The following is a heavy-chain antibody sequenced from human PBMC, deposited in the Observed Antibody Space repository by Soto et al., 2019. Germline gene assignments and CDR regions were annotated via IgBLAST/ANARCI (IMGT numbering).Heavy chain of an antibody. D-gene: IGHD1-26*01. V-gene: IGHV4-31*03. CDR3: ARDKGLIVGATSSYFDY. CDR1: GGSISSGGYY. CDR2: IYYSGST. J-gene: IGHJ4*02. Sequence: SETLSLTCTVSGGSISSGGYYWSWIRQHPGKGLEWIGYIYYSGSTYYNPSLKSRVTISVDTSKNQFSLKLSSVTAADTAVYYCARDKGLIVGATSSYFDYWGQGTLVTVSS.